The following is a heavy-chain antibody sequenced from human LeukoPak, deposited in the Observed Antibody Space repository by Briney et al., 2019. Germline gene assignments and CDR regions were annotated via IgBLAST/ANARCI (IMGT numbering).Heavy chain of an antibody. D-gene: IGHD3-3*01. J-gene: IGHJ3*02. CDR2: ISGSGDST. V-gene: IGHV3-23*01. Sequence: GGSLRLSCAASGFTFSNYAMSWVRQAPGKGLEWVSTISGSGDSTYYADSVKGRFTISRDNSKNTLYLQMNSLRAEDAAEYYCAKTYYDFWSGSGAFDIWGQGTMVTVSS. CDR1: GFTFSNYA. CDR3: AKTYYDFWSGSGAFDI.